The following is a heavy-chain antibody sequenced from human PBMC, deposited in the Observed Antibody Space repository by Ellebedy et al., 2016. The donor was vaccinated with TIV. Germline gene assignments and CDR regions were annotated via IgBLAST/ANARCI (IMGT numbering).Heavy chain of an antibody. D-gene: IGHD3-22*01. CDR3: AAHLSSGYYVY. J-gene: IGHJ4*02. V-gene: IGHV3-30*03. CDR1: GFTFSSYG. CDR2: ISSDGNNK. Sequence: GESLKISYAASGFTFSSYGFHWVRQAPGKGLERVAFISSDGNNKYYADSVKGRFTISRDNSRNTLYLQMNSLRAGDTAIYYCAAHLSSGYYVYWGQGTLVTVSS.